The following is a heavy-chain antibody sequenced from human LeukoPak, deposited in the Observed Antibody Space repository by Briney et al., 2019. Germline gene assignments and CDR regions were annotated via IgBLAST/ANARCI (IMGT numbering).Heavy chain of an antibody. Sequence: GGSLRFSCAASGFTFSSYSMNWVRQAPGKGLEWVSYISSSSSTIYYADSVKGRFTISRDNAKNSLYLQMNSLRAEDTAVYYCARAGHSSGYYLFQHWGQGTLVTVSS. V-gene: IGHV3-48*01. CDR1: GFTFSSYS. CDR3: ARAGHSSGYYLFQH. J-gene: IGHJ1*01. CDR2: ISSSSSTI. D-gene: IGHD3-22*01.